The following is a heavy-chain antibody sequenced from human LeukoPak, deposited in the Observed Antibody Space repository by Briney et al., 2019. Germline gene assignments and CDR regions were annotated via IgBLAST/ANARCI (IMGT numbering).Heavy chain of an antibody. Sequence: ASVKVSCKASGYTFTSYDINWVRQATGQGLEWMGWMNPNSGNTGYAQKFQGRVTMTRNTSISTAYMELSSLRSEDTAVYYCAMKHPRDYYYYMDVWGKGNTGPRLL. J-gene: IGHJ6*03. V-gene: IGHV1-8*01. CDR2: MNPNSGNT. CDR1: GYTFTSYD. CDR3: AMKHPRDYYYYMDV.